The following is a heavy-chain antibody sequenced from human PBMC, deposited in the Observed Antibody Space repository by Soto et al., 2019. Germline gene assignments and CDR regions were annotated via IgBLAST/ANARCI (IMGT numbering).Heavy chain of an antibody. CDR3: ARATMIVPTFDY. CDR2: ISSSSSTI. CDR1: GFTFSEYG. Sequence: GGSLRLSCAASGFTFSEYGMNWVRQAPGKGLEWASSISSSSSTIYYADSVKGRFTISRDNAKNSLYLQMNSLRDEDTAVYYCARATMIVPTFDYWGQGTLVTVSS. D-gene: IGHD3-22*01. V-gene: IGHV3-48*02. J-gene: IGHJ4*02.